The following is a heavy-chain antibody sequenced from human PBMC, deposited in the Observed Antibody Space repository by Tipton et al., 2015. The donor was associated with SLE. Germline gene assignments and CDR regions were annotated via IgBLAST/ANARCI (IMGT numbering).Heavy chain of an antibody. CDR1: GYSISSDYY. D-gene: IGHD7-27*01. CDR3: ARESWDYYYMDV. J-gene: IGHJ6*03. V-gene: IGHV4-61*02. Sequence: TLSLTCEVSGYSISSDYYWGWIRQPARKGLEWIGRIYTTGTTNYNPSLKSRVTISLDTSKNQFSLRLSSVTAADTAVYYCARESWDYYYMDVWGNGTTVTVSS. CDR2: IYTTGTT.